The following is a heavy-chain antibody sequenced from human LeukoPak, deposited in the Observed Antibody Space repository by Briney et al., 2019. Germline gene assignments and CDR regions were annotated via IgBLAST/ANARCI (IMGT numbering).Heavy chain of an antibody. CDR2: MTVTNKI. Sequence: GGSLRLSCAASGFTFSSHSISWVRQAPGKGLEWIATMTVTNKIYYADSVKGRFTISRDNAENSVYLQMNRLRDEDTAVYSCARAQTLFWEFDGFDIWGRGTKVTVSS. CDR1: GFTFSSHS. D-gene: IGHD3-3*01. J-gene: IGHJ3*02. V-gene: IGHV3-69-1*01. CDR3: ARAQTLFWEFDGFDI.